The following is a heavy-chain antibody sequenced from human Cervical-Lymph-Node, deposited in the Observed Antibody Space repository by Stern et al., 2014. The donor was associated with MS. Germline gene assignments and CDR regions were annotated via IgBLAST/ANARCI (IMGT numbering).Heavy chain of an antibody. V-gene: IGHV4-61*02. CDR2: IYTNGRT. Sequence: AQLVESGPGLVKPSQTLSLTCTVSGDSISSGDYYWNWIRQPAGKGLEWIGRIYTNGRTDYNPSLKSRITLSLDTSNNQLSLQRGSVTAADTAVYYCARGVGYCSSTSCYADFKHWGQGTLVTVSS. CDR3: ARGVGYCSSTSCYADFKH. D-gene: IGHD2-2*01. CDR1: GDSISSGDYY. J-gene: IGHJ1*01.